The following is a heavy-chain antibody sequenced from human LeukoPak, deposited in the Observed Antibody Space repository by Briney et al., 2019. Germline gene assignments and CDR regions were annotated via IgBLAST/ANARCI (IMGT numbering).Heavy chain of an antibody. CDR1: GGSISSGGYY. D-gene: IGHD4-17*01. Sequence: SETLSLTCAVSGGSISSGGYYWSWIRQHPGKGLEWIGYIYYSGSTYYNPSLKSRVTISVDTSKNQFSLKLSSVTAADTAVYYCARERDYGGNWDWGQGTLVTVSS. CDR2: IYYSGST. V-gene: IGHV4-31*11. J-gene: IGHJ4*02. CDR3: ARERDYGGNWD.